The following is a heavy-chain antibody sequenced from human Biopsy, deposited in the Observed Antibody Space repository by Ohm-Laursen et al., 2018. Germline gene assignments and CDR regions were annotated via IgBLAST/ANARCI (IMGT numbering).Heavy chain of an antibody. CDR1: GGTFIASA. D-gene: IGHD3-10*01. Sequence: GASVKVSCKVIGGTFIASAISWVRLAPGHGLEFVGGIIPIFQTTHYAQSFQGRVTIVADKSTSTAYMELSSLRSDDTAIYYCAAVRGLVWFGELNVWGQGTLVTVSS. J-gene: IGHJ4*02. CDR3: AAVRGLVWFGELNV. V-gene: IGHV1-69*06. CDR2: IIPIFQTT.